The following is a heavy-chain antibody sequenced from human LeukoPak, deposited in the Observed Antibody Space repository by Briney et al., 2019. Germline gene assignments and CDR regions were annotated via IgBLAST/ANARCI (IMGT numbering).Heavy chain of an antibody. D-gene: IGHD3-22*01. CDR1: GGSISSGDYY. J-gene: IGHJ4*02. V-gene: IGHV4-30-4*01. CDR2: IYYSGST. CDR3: ATENYYDSSGYSD. Sequence: SETLSLTCTVSGGSISSGDYYWSWIRQPPGKGLAWIGYIYYSGSTYYNPSLKSRVTISVGTSKNQFSLKLSSVTAADTAVYYCATENYYDSSGYSDWGQGTLVTVSS.